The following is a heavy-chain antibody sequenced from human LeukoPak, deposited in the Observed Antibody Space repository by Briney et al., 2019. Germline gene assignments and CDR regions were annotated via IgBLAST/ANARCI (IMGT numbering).Heavy chain of an antibody. D-gene: IGHD6-6*01. V-gene: IGHV4-34*01. CDR1: GGSFSGYY. J-gene: IGHJ4*02. CDR3: ARLEYSSSPIHN. Sequence: SETLSLTCAVYGGSFSGYYWSWIRQPPGKGLEWIGEINHSGSTNYNPSLKSRVTISVDTSKNQFSLKLSSVTAADTAVYYCARLEYSSSPIHNWGQGTLVTVSS. CDR2: INHSGST.